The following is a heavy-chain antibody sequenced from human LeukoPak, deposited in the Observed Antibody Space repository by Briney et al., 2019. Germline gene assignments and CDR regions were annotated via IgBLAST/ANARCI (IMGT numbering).Heavy chain of an antibody. D-gene: IGHD3-9*01. CDR2: IYYSGST. CDR1: GGSISSYY. J-gene: IGHJ3*02. Sequence: PSETLSLTCTVSGGSISSYYWSWIRQPPGKGLEWIGYIYYSGSTNYNPSLKSRVTISVDTSKNQFSLKLSSVTAADTAVYYCARAKRPYYDILTGYSDHDAFDIWGQGTMVTVSS. V-gene: IGHV4-59*01. CDR3: ARAKRPYYDILTGYSDHDAFDI.